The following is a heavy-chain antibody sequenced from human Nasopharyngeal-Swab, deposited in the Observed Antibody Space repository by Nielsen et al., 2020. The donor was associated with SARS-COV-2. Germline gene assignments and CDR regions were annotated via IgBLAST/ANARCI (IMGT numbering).Heavy chain of an antibody. CDR3: VRTEWFNLWFDP. V-gene: IGHV4-39*07. D-gene: IGHD3-3*01. J-gene: IGHJ5*02. Sequence: WIRQPPGKGLEWIGSIYYSGSTYYNPSLKSRVTISVDTSKSQFSLKLSSVTAADTAVYYCVRTEWFNLWFDPWGQGTLVTVSS. CDR2: IYYSGST.